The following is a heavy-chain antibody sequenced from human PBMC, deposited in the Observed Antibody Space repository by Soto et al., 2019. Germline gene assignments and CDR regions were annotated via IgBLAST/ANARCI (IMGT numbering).Heavy chain of an antibody. J-gene: IGHJ4*02. Sequence: PGGSLRLSCAASGFTFSSYGMHWVRQAPGKGLEWVAVISYDGSNKYYADSVKGRFTISRDNSKNTLYLQMNSLRAEDTAVYYCAIGSGYSPEYFDYWGQGTLGTVS. D-gene: IGHD3-3*01. V-gene: IGHV3-30*03. CDR3: AIGSGYSPEYFDY. CDR1: GFTFSSYG. CDR2: ISYDGSNK.